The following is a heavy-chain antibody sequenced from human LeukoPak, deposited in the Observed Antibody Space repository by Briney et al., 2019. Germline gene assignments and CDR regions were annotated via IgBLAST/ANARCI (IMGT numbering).Heavy chain of an antibody. CDR2: ISSSGGST. Sequence: GGSLRLSCAASGFTFTHYAMSWVRQAPGKGLEWVSSISSSGGSTYYADSVKGRFTISSDYSKNTLHLQMNTLRAEDTAVYYCAKYYDFVWGSIEYWGQGTLVTVSS. CDR1: GFTFTHYA. D-gene: IGHD3-16*01. CDR3: AKYYDFVWGSIEY. J-gene: IGHJ4*02. V-gene: IGHV3-23*01.